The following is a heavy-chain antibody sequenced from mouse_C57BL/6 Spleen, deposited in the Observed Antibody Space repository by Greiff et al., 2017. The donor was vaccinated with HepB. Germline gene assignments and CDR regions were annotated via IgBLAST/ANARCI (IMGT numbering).Heavy chain of an antibody. CDR1: GFTFSDYY. CDR2: INYDGSST. CDR3: AREGLRRYFDV. Sequence: DVQLVESEGGLVQPGRSMKLSCTASGFTFSDYYMAWVRQVPEKGLEWVANINYDGSSTYYLDSLKSRFIISRDNAKNILYLQMSSLKSEDTATYYCAREGLRRYFDVWGTGTTVTVSS. V-gene: IGHV5-16*01. D-gene: IGHD2-4*01. J-gene: IGHJ1*03.